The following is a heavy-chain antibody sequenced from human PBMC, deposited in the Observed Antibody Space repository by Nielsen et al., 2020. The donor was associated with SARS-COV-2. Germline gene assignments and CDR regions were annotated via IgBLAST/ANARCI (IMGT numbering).Heavy chain of an antibody. CDR2: IKEHGSEI. J-gene: IGHJ4*02. Sequence: GESLKISCVASGLSFSTSWMNWVRQAPGKGLEWVAQIKEHGSEIYYMDSVRGRFTISRDDSKNSGYLEMDSLRAEDTAVHFCATNRGDYWGQGTLVTVSS. V-gene: IGHV3-7*05. CDR1: GLSFSTSW. CDR3: ATNRGDY. D-gene: IGHD2/OR15-2a*01.